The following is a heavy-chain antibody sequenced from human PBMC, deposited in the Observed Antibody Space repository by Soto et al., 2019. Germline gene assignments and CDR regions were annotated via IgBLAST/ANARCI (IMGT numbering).Heavy chain of an antibody. CDR3: AKEGTRGPYYDFWSGYYTPWYFDY. Sequence: GGSLRLSCAASGFTFSSYAMSWVRQAPGKGLEWVSAISGSGGSTYYADSVKGRFTISRDNSKNTLYLQMHSLRAEDPAVYYWAKEGTRGPYYDFWSGYYTPWYFDYWGQGTLVTVSS. J-gene: IGHJ4*02. D-gene: IGHD3-3*01. V-gene: IGHV3-23*01. CDR1: GFTFSSYA. CDR2: ISGSGGST.